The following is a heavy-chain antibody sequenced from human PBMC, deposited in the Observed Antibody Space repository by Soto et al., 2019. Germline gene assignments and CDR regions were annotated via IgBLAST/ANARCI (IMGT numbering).Heavy chain of an antibody. Sequence: SETLSLTCTVSGGSVSSGSYYWSWIRQPPGKGLEWIGYIYYSGSTNYNPSLKSRVTISVDTSKNQFSLKLSSVTAADTAVYYCARAPSGYSGYVFYYYGMDVWGQGTTVTVSS. CDR1: GGSVSSGSYY. CDR2: IYYSGST. CDR3: ARAPSGYSGYVFYYYGMDV. V-gene: IGHV4-61*01. J-gene: IGHJ6*02. D-gene: IGHD5-12*01.